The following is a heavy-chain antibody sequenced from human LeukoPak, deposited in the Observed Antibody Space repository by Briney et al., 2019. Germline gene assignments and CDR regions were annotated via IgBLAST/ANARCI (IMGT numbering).Heavy chain of an antibody. J-gene: IGHJ4*02. CDR3: TRQSGTVTPIDY. CDR1: SVSLSGYS. Sequence: SETLSLTCSVSSVSLSGYSWGWIRQPPGKGLEWVGEISHSGITNYNASLKSRVTISLKKSESQFSLTLSSVTAADTAVYYCTRQSGTVTPIDYWSQGTLVTVSS. D-gene: IGHD4-17*01. V-gene: IGHV4-34*01. CDR2: ISHSGIT.